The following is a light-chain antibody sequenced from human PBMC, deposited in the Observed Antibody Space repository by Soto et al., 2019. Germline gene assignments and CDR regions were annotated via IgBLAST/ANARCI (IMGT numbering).Light chain of an antibody. Sequence: IQMTQSPSSLSASVGDRVTITCRASQNIGRNLNWYQQKPGEAPELLIYTASNLQSGVPSRFSGSGSGTDFVLTISSLQPEDSAVYYCQQSHSSPLSFGGGTKVEFK. J-gene: IGKJ4*01. CDR2: TAS. CDR3: QQSHSSPLS. V-gene: IGKV1-39*01. CDR1: QNIGRN.